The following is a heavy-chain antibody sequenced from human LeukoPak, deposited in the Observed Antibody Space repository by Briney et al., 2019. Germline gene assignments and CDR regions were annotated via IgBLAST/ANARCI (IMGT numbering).Heavy chain of an antibody. CDR1: GFTFSSYS. CDR3: ARVRLQPRTLLDDAFDI. D-gene: IGHD1-14*01. CDR2: ISTSSSYI. J-gene: IGHJ3*02. Sequence: GGSLRLSCAASGFTFSSYSMNWVRQAPGKGLEWVSCISTSSSYIYYADSVKGRFTISRDNAKNSLYLQMNSLRAEDAAVYYCARVRLQPRTLLDDAFDIWGQGTMVTVSS. V-gene: IGHV3-21*01.